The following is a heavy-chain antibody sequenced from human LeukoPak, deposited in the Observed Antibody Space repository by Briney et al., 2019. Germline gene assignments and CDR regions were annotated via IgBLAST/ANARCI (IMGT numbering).Heavy chain of an antibody. CDR1: GYTFTGYY. D-gene: IGHD6-13*01. CDR2: INPNSGGT. Sequence: ASVKVSCKASGYTFTGYYMHWVRQAPGQGLEWMGWINPNSGGTNYAQKFQGRVTMTRDTFISTAYMELSRLRSDDTAVYYCARVQSSSWYSPYYYYGMDVWGQGTTVTVSS. J-gene: IGHJ6*02. CDR3: ARVQSSSWYSPYYYYGMDV. V-gene: IGHV1-2*02.